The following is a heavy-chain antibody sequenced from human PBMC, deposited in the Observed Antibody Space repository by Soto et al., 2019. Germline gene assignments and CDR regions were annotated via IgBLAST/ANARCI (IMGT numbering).Heavy chain of an antibody. CDR2: IKPSGGRT. V-gene: IGHV1-46*03. CDR1: GYTFTSYY. J-gene: IGHJ4*02. CDR3: ARWSYYDSSGQPDY. Sequence: QVQLVQSGAEVKKPGASVKVSCKASGYTFTSYYMHWVRQTPGQGLEWMGIIKPSGGRTRCAQKFHGRVTMTRDTSTSTVYMELSSLRSEDTAVYYCARWSYYDSSGQPDYWGQRTLVTVSS. D-gene: IGHD3-22*01.